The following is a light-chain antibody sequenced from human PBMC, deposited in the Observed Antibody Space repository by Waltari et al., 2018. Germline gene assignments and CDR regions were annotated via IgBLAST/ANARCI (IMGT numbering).Light chain of an antibody. CDR1: QSLVHSDGNTY. J-gene: IGKJ1*01. CDR2: KVS. CDR3: MQGTHWPRT. V-gene: IGKV2-30*02. Sequence: DVVMTQSPVSLPVTLGQPASISCRSSQSLVHSDGNTYLNWFQQRPGQSPRRLIYKVSNRDSGVPDRFSGSGSDTDFTLKISRVEAEYVGVYYCMQGTHWPRTFGQGTKVEIK.